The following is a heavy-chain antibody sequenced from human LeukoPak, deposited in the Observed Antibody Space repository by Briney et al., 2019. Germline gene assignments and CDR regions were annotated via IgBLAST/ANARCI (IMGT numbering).Heavy chain of an antibody. CDR1: GGTFSSYA. CDR2: IIPIFGTA. D-gene: IGHD5-18*01. V-gene: IGHV1-69*05. J-gene: IGHJ4*02. CDR3: ARSRGWLPPDDY. Sequence: GASVKVSCKASGGTFSSYAISWVRQAPGQGLEWMGGIIPIFGTANYAQKFQGRVTMTRNTSISTAYMELSSLRSEDTAVYYCARSRGWLPPDDYWGQGTLVTVSS.